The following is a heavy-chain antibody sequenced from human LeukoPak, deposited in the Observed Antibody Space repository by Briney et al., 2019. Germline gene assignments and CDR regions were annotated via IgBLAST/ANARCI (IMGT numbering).Heavy chain of an antibody. CDR2: IYYSGST. CDR3: ARVGPFYYFDY. CDR1: GGSISSGGYS. Sequence: PSETLSLTCTVSGGSISSGGYSWSWIRQHPGKGLEWIGYIYYSGSTYYNPSLKSRVTISVDTSKNQFSLKLSSVTAADTAVYYCARVGPFYYFDYWGQGTLVTVSS. J-gene: IGHJ4*02. V-gene: IGHV4-31*03.